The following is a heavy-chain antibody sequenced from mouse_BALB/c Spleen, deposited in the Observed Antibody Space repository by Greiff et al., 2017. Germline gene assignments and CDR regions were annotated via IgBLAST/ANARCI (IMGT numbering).Heavy chain of an antibody. V-gene: IGHV5-6*01. D-gene: IGHD2-1*01. CDR3: ARKKYDNYVGAMDY. CDR2: ISSGGSYT. CDR1: GFTFSSYG. Sequence: EVQGVESGGDLVKPGGSLKLSCAASGFTFSSYGMSWVRQTPDKRLEWVATISSGGSYTYYPDSVKGRFTISRDNAKNTLYLQMSSLKSEDTAMYNCARKKYDNYVGAMDYWGQGTSVTVSS. J-gene: IGHJ4*01.